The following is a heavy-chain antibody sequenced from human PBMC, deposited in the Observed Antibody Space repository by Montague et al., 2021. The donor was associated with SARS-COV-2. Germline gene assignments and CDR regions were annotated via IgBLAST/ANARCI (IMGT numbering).Heavy chain of an antibody. D-gene: IGHD3-3*01. CDR2: IYYSGST. J-gene: IGHJ3*02. CDR3: ARHSGRDTIFGVVIIFDAFDI. Sequence: SETLSLTCTVSGGSISSSNYYWGWIRQPPGKGLERIGSIYYSGSTYYTPSLKSRVTISVDTSKNQFSLRLSSVTAADTAVYYCARHSGRDTIFGVVIIFDAFDIWGPGTMVTVSS. V-gene: IGHV4-39*01. CDR1: GGSISSSNYY.